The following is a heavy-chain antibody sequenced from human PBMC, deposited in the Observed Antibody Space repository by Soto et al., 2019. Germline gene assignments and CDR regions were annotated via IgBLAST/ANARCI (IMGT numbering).Heavy chain of an antibody. Sequence: QEQLVQSGAEVKKPGSSVKVSCKASGDTFSSYAISWVRQAPGQGLEWMGGIIPVHRRTHYAQKFQGRVAITADESTSTVYMELNRLTSEDTARYYCTRREYNDYIWDYYGMDVWGLGTTGTVSS. J-gene: IGHJ6*02. CDR2: IIPVHRRT. D-gene: IGHD3-16*01. CDR3: TRREYNDYIWDYYGMDV. V-gene: IGHV1-69*01. CDR1: GDTFSSYA.